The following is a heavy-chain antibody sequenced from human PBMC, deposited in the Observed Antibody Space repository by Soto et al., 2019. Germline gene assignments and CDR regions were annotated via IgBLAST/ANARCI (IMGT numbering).Heavy chain of an antibody. J-gene: IGHJ4*02. CDR3: ARGPIGDAAMVTNYFDY. Sequence: QVQLVESGGGVVQPGRSLRLSCAASGFTFCNYAIHWVRQAPGKGLEWVAVLSFDGNNIHYADSVKGRFTVSRDNSKNTLFLQMNSLRPEDTALYYCARGPIGDAAMVTNYFDYWGQGTLVTVSS. CDR2: LSFDGNNI. D-gene: IGHD5-18*01. CDR1: GFTFCNYA. V-gene: IGHV3-30-3*01.